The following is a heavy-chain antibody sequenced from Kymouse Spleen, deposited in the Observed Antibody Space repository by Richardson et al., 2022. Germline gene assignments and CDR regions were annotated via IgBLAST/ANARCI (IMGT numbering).Heavy chain of an antibody. D-gene: IGHD3-10*01. V-gene: IGHV4-31*03. CDR1: GGSISSGGYY. Sequence: QVQLQESGPGLVKPSQTLSLTCTVSGGSISSGGYYWSWIRQHPGKGLEWIGYIYYSGSTYYNPSLKSRVTISVDTSKNQFSLKLSSVTAADTAVYYCARDRGGTMVRGVKDYYYYGMDVWGQGTTVTVSS. CDR2: IYYSGST. J-gene: IGHJ6*02. CDR3: ARDRGGTMVRGVKDYYYYGMDV.